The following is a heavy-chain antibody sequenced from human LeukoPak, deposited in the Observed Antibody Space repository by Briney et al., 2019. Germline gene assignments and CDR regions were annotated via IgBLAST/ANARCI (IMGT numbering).Heavy chain of an antibody. CDR2: INPRGTAT. CDR3: ARDTSEGDYVWWFDP. J-gene: IGHJ5*02. V-gene: IGHV1-46*01. D-gene: IGHD3-16*01. CDR1: GYTFTSYY. Sequence: ASVKVSCKASGYTFTSYYMHWVRQAPGQGLEWMGLINPRGTATRYAESFQGRLTLTRDLSTSTDYMELSSLRSDDTAVYFCARDTSEGDYVWWFDPWGQGTLVTVAS.